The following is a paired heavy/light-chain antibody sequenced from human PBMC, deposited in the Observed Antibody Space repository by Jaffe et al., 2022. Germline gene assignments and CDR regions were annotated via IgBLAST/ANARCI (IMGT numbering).Light chain of an antibody. V-gene: IGKV3-20*01. CDR1: QSVSRNY. J-gene: IGKJ1*01. CDR2: GAS. Sequence: EIVLRQSPATVSLSAGERATLSCRASQSVSRNYLGWYQQKPGQAPRLLIHGASSRAPEIPDRFSGSGSGTDFTLTISRLEPEDFAVYYCQQYGSSPRTFGQGTKVEIK. CDR3: QQYGSSPRT.
Heavy chain of an antibody. CDR3: ARGPYGSDWFPLHY. Sequence: EVQLVESGGGLAQPGGSLRLSCAGSGFIFSNYEMNWVRQTPEKGLEWLSYISSSGTTLYNADSVRGRFTISRDNAKNSVYLQMNSLTVEDTAVYYCARGPYGSDWFPLHYWGQGTLVTVSS. J-gene: IGHJ4*02. CDR1: GFIFSNYE. CDR2: ISSSGTTL. V-gene: IGHV3-48*03. D-gene: IGHD6-19*01.